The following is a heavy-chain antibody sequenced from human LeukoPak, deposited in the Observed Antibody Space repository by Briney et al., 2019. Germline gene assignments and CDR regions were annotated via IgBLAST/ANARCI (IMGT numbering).Heavy chain of an antibody. Sequence: ASVKVSCKASGYTFTSYGIGWVRQAPGQGLEWMGWISAYNGNTNYAQKLQGRVTMTTDTSTSTAYMELRSLRSDDTAVYYCARAPRLEQNDDYWGQGTLVTVSS. V-gene: IGHV1-18*01. CDR3: ARAPRLEQNDDY. CDR2: ISAYNGNT. CDR1: GYTFTSYG. D-gene: IGHD1-1*01. J-gene: IGHJ4*02.